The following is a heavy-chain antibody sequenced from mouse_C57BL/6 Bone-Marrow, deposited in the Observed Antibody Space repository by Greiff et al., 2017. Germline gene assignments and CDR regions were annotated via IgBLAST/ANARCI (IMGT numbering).Heavy chain of an antibody. CDR3: ARGESNYLYWYFDV. J-gene: IGHJ1*03. CDR1: GYTFTSYW. Sequence: QVQLQQPGAELVMPGASVKLSCKASGYTFTSYWMHWVKQRPGQGLEWIGEIDPSDSYTNYNQKFKGKSTLTVDKSSSTAYMQLSSLTSEDSAVYDGARGESNYLYWYFDVWGTGTTVTVSS. V-gene: IGHV1-69*01. D-gene: IGHD2-5*01. CDR2: IDPSDSYT.